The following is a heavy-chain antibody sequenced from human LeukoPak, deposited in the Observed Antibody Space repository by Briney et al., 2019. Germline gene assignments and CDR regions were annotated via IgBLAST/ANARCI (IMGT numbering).Heavy chain of an antibody. CDR2: FYPGDSDT. D-gene: IGHD6-19*01. J-gene: IGHJ3*02. Sequence: GESLQISCQGSGYRFTNYWIGWVRQMPGKGLEWMGIFYPGDSDTRYSPSFQGQVTISADNSISTVYLQWSSLKASDTAMYYCARRSSGGAVAATFDAFDIWGQGTKVTVSS. CDR3: ARRSSGGAVAATFDAFDI. CDR1: GYRFTNYW. V-gene: IGHV5-51*01.